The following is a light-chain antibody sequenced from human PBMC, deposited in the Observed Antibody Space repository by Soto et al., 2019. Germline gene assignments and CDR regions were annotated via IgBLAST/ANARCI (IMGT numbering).Light chain of an antibody. J-gene: IGLJ2*01. CDR3: SSYRISSTSVV. Sequence: QSALTQPASVSGSPGQSIAISCTGTSSDVGSYNYVSWYQQHPGKAPKLMIYDVSSRPSGVSDRFSGSKSGNTASLTISGLLSEDEADYYCSSYRISSTSVVFGGGTKLTVL. CDR1: SSDVGSYNY. V-gene: IGLV2-14*03. CDR2: DVS.